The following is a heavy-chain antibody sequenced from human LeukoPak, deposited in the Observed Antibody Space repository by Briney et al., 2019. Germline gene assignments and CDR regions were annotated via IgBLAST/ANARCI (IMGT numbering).Heavy chain of an antibody. CDR2: ISGSGGST. D-gene: IGHD6-6*01. J-gene: IGHJ4*02. Sequence: GASLRLSCAASGFTFSSYAMSWVRQAPGKGLEWVSAISGSGGSTYYADSVKGRFTISRDNSKNTLYLQTNSLRAEDTAVYYCAKGFSSSPSSVFDYWGQGTLVTVSS. V-gene: IGHV3-23*01. CDR3: AKGFSSSPSSVFDY. CDR1: GFTFSSYA.